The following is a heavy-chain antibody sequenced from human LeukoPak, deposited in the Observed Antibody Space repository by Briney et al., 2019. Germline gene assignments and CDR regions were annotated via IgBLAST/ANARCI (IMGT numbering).Heavy chain of an antibody. Sequence: GGSLRLSCAASGFTFSSHSMNWVRQAPGKGLEWVSSISSSSSYIYYADSVKGRFTISGDNAKNSLYLQMNSLRAEDTAVYYCARDAALWFGELGELYYFDYWGQGTLVTVSS. J-gene: IGHJ4*02. CDR1: GFTFSSHS. CDR2: ISSSSSYI. D-gene: IGHD3-10*01. V-gene: IGHV3-21*01. CDR3: ARDAALWFGELGELYYFDY.